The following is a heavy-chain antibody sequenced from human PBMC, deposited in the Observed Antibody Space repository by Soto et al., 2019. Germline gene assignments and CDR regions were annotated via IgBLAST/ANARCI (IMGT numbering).Heavy chain of an antibody. Sequence: QITLKKSGPTLVKPTQTLTLTCTFSGCSRSTSGVGVCWIRQPPRKALEWLALNYWNDDKRYSPSLKSRLTITKDTSTNQVVLTMTTMDPVDTATYYCAHWVVTIFGVVNVPFVWGQGTLVTVSS. CDR1: GCSRSTSGVG. J-gene: IGHJ4*02. V-gene: IGHV2-5*01. D-gene: IGHD3-3*01. CDR2: NYWNDDK. CDR3: AHWVVTIFGVVNVPFV.